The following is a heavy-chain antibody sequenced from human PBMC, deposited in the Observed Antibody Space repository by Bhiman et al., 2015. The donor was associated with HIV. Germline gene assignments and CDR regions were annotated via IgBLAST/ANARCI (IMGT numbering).Heavy chain of an antibody. CDR1: GFTFSSYW. Sequence: VQLVESGGGVVQPGRSLRLSCAASGFTFSSYWMHWVRQAPGKGLVWVSRIDSDGSSTTYADSVKGRFTISRDNAKNTLYLQMNSLRAEDTAVYYCARPGALLAFDIWGQGTMVTVSS. V-gene: IGHV3-74*02. CDR3: ARPGALLAFDI. CDR2: IDSDGSST. J-gene: IGHJ3*02. D-gene: IGHD7-27*01.